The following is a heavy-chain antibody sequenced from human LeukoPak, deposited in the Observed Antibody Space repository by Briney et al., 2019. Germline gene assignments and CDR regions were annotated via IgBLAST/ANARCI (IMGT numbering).Heavy chain of an antibody. V-gene: IGHV3-30*02. CDR2: IRHDGSNK. CDR3: AKDFRGRGPAANIFDY. D-gene: IGHD2-2*01. Sequence: GGSLRLSCAASGFTFSESTMHWVRQAPGKGLEWVAFIRHDGSNKYHIDSVKGRFTISRDNSKNTLYLQMNSLRAEDTAVYYCAKDFRGRGPAANIFDYWGQGTLVTVSS. J-gene: IGHJ4*02. CDR1: GFTFSEST.